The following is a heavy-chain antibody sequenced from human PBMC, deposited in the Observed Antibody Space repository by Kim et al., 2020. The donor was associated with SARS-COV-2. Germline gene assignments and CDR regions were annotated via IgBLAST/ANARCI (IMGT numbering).Heavy chain of an antibody. V-gene: IGHV4-34*01. Sequence: SETLSLTCAVYGGSFSGYYWSWIRQPPGKGLEWIGEINHSGSTNYNPSLKSRVTISVDTSKNQFSLKLSSVTAADTAVYYCARVELAFGEQNYYWGQGTLVTVSS. CDR3: ARVELAFGEQNYY. J-gene: IGHJ4*02. D-gene: IGHD3-10*01. CDR1: GGSFSGYY. CDR2: INHSGST.